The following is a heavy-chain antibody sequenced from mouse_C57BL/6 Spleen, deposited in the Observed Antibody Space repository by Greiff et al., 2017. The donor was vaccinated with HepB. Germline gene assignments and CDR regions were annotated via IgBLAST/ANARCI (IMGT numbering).Heavy chain of an antibody. V-gene: IGHV1-53*01. CDR3: AREGYDYEVDFDY. J-gene: IGHJ2*01. CDR2: INPSNGGT. CDR1: GYTFTSYW. D-gene: IGHD2-4*01. Sequence: QVHVKQPGTELVKPGASVKLSCKASGYTFTSYWMHWVKQRPGQGLEWIGNINPSNGGTNYNEKFKSKATLTVDKSSSTAYMQLSSLTSEDSAVYYCAREGYDYEVDFDYWGQGTTLTVSS.